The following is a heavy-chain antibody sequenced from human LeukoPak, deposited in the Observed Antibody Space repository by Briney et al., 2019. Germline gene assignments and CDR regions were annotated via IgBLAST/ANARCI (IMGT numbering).Heavy chain of an antibody. CDR2: ISGSGGST. D-gene: IGHD4-17*01. CDR3: AKSLTPYGDYEVFDY. J-gene: IGHJ4*02. V-gene: IGHV3-23*01. CDR1: GFTFSSYA. Sequence: GGSLRLSCAASGFTFSSYAMSWVRQAPGKGLEWVSAISGSGGSTYYADSVKGRFTISRDNSKNTLYLQMNSLRTEDTAVYYCAKSLTPYGDYEVFDYWGQGTLVTVSS.